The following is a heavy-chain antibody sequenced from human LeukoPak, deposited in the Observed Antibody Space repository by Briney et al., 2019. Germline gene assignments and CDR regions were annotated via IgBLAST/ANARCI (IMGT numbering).Heavy chain of an antibody. D-gene: IGHD3-22*01. CDR3: ARDPYYYDSSGYYLPLWYFDL. CDR2: INPSGGST. J-gene: IGHJ2*01. CDR1: GYTFTSYY. Sequence: ASVKASCKASGYTFTSYYMHWVRQAPGQGLEWMGIINPSGGSTSYAQKFQGRVTMTRDTSTSTVYMELSSLRSEDTAVYYCARDPYYYDSSGYYLPLWYFDLWGRGTLVTVSS. V-gene: IGHV1-46*01.